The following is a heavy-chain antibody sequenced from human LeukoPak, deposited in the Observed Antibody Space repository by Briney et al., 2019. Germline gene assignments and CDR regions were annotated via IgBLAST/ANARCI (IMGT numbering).Heavy chain of an antibody. D-gene: IGHD2-8*01. V-gene: IGHV3-23*01. CDR2: ISGGGDST. CDR3: AKTPDYCTNGVCYTPHYFDY. J-gene: IGHJ4*02. Sequence: GGSLRLSCAASGFTFSNYAMTWVRQAPGKGLEWVSTISGGGDSTYYADSVRGRFTISRDDSKSTLYLQMNSLRAEDTAVYYCAKTPDYCTNGVCYTPHYFDYWGQGTLVTVSS. CDR1: GFTFSNYA.